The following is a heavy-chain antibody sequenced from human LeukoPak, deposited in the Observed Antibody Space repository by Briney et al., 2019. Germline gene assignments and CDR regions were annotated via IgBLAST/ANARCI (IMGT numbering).Heavy chain of an antibody. CDR2: IYYSGGT. Sequence: SETLSLTCTVSGGSISSYYWSWLRQPPGKGLEWIGYIYYSGGTNFNPSLKSRVTISVDTSKNQFSLKLSSVTAADTAVYYCARGRGLAATGYWGQGTLVTVSS. V-gene: IGHV4-59*08. CDR3: ARGRGLAATGY. CDR1: GGSISSYY. J-gene: IGHJ4*02. D-gene: IGHD2-15*01.